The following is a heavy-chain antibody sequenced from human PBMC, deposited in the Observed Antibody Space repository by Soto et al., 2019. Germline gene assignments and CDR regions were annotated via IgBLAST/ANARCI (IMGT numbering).Heavy chain of an antibody. CDR3: ASTLGYCSGGSCYSHY. Sequence: QVQLVQSGAEVKKPGSSVKVSCKASGGTFSSYTISWVRQAPGQGLEWMGRIIPILGIANYAQKFQVRVTITADKSTSTAYMGLSSLRSEDTAVYYCASTLGYCSGGSCYSHYWGRGTLVTVSS. J-gene: IGHJ4*02. CDR2: IIPILGIA. V-gene: IGHV1-69*02. D-gene: IGHD2-15*01. CDR1: GGTFSSYT.